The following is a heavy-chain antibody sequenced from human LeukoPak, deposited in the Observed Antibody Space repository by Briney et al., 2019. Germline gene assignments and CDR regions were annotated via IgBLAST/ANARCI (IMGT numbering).Heavy chain of an antibody. Sequence: GGSLRLSCAASGFTVNNNRMGWVRQAPGKGLEWVSITYSGGTTYYADSVRGRFTISRDNPKNTLYLQMHSLIAADTAVYYCGSGPVGTTVPWGQGTLVTVSS. CDR2: TYSGGTT. CDR3: GSGPVGTTVP. V-gene: IGHV3-53*01. CDR1: GFTVNNNR. J-gene: IGHJ5*02. D-gene: IGHD1-1*01.